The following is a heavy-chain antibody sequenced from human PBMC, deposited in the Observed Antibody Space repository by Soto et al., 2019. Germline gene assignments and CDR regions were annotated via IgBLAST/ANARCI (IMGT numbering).Heavy chain of an antibody. CDR1: GYSISSGYY. CDR3: ARAPGIAVTTYWFDP. D-gene: IGHD4-17*01. J-gene: IGHJ5*02. V-gene: IGHV4-38-2*01. Sequence: SETLSLTCAVSGYSISSGYYWGWIRQPPGKGLEWIGSIYHSGSTYYNPSLKSRVTISVDTSKNQFSLKLSSVTAADTAVYYCARAPGIAVTTYWFDPWGQGTLVTVSS. CDR2: IYHSGST.